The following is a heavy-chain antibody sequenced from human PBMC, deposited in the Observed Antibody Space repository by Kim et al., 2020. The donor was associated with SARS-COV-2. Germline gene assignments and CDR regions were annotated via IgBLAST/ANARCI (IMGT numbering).Heavy chain of an antibody. CDR1: GFTFSTYA. D-gene: IGHD2-15*01. J-gene: IGHJ4*02. V-gene: IGHV3-23*03. CDR3: AKDRCSGGSCHGPFDY. CDR2: IYSGGSST. Sequence: GGSLRLSCAASGFTFSTYAMNWVRQAPGKGLEWVSVIYSGGSSTYYADSVKGRFTISRDNSKSTLYLQMNSLRAEDTAVYYCAKDRCSGGSCHGPFDYWGQRTLVTVSS.